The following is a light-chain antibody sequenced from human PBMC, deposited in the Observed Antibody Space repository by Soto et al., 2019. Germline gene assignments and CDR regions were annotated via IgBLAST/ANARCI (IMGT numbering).Light chain of an antibody. Sequence: QSVLTQPPSASGSPGQSVTISCTGTSSDVGTYNYVSWYQQHPGKAPKLMIYAVTDRPSGVSSRFSGSKSGNTASLTISGLQAEDEADYYCSSYTSSSTLFGTGTRSPS. V-gene: IGLV2-14*01. J-gene: IGLJ1*01. CDR3: SSYTSSSTL. CDR1: SSDVGTYNY. CDR2: AVT.